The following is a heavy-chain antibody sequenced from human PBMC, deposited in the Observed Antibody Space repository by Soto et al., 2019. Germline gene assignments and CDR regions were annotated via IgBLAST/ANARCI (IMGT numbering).Heavy chain of an antibody. Sequence: QVQLVQSGAEVKKPGASVKVSCKASGYTFTSYAMHWVRQAPGQRLEWMGWINAGNGNTKYSQKFQGRVTITRDTSASTAYMELSSLRSEDTAVYYCARDGGSYRYGDLYNWFDPWGQGTLVTVSS. CDR3: ARDGGSYRYGDLYNWFDP. J-gene: IGHJ5*02. D-gene: IGHD3-16*02. CDR1: GYTFTSYA. CDR2: INAGNGNT. V-gene: IGHV1-3*01.